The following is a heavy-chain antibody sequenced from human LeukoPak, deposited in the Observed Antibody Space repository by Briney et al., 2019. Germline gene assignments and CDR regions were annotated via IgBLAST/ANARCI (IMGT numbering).Heavy chain of an antibody. CDR1: GFTFSGSA. CDR2: IRSKTNNYAT. Sequence: PGGSLRLSCAASGFTFSGSAKHWVRQASGKGLEWVGRIRSKTNNYATEYAVSVKGRFIISRDDSKNTVFLQMNSLTTEDTAVYYCTRLRGEKASGDYWGQGTLVTVSS. J-gene: IGHJ4*02. D-gene: IGHD3-10*01. CDR3: TRLRGEKASGDY. V-gene: IGHV3-73*01.